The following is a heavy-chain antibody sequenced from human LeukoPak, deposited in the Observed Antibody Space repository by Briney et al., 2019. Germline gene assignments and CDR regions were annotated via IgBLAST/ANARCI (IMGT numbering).Heavy chain of an antibody. CDR3: ASSYYDFWSGPDY. D-gene: IGHD3-3*01. Sequence: GGSLRLSCAASGFTFSSYAMHWVRQAPGKGLEYVSVISSNGGSTDYVNSVKGRFTISRDNSKNTLYLQMGSLRAEDMAVYYYASSYYDFWSGPDYWGQGTLVTVSS. V-gene: IGHV3-64*01. CDR1: GFTFSSYA. J-gene: IGHJ4*02. CDR2: ISSNGGST.